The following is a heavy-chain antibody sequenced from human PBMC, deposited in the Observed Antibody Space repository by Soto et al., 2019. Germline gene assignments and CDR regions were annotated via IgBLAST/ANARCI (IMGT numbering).Heavy chain of an antibody. D-gene: IGHD1-1*01. CDR2: XDXXDXXX. V-gene: IGHV1-24*01. J-gene: IGHJ5*02. Sequence: ASVKASCKDSGHTDTYLSLHLARLVPGRGLEXMGXXDXXDXXXXXAXXXQGRLTRTEDTSKNQFSLNLTSVTAADTAVYYCARVSATGTRWFDPWGQGTLVTASS. CDR3: ARVSATGTRWFDP. CDR1: GHTDTYLS.